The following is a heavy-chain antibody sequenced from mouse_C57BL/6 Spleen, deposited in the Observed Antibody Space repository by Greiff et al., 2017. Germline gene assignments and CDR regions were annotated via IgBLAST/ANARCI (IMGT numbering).Heavy chain of an antibody. J-gene: IGHJ2*01. D-gene: IGHD1-1*01. CDR3: ARGGYYGSKDFDY. V-gene: IGHV1-64*01. CDR2: IHPNSGST. Sequence: QVQLQQPGAELVKPGASVKLSCKASGYTFTSYWMHWVKQRPGQGLAWIGMIHPNSGSTNYNEKFKSKATLTVDKSSSTAYMQLSSLTSEDSAVYYCARGGYYGSKDFDYWGQGTTLTVSS. CDR1: GYTFTSYW.